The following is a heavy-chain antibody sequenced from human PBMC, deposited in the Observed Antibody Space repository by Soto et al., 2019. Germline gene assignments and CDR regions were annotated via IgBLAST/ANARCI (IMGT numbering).Heavy chain of an antibody. CDR2: IIPIFGTA. CDR1: GGTFSSYA. D-gene: IGHD3-22*01. V-gene: IGHV1-69*01. Sequence: QVQLVQSGAEVKKPGSSVKVSCKASGGTFSSYAISCVRQAPGQGLEWMGGIIPIFGTANYAQKFQGRVTITADESTSTAYMELSSLRYEDTDVYYCARWRGTMNYYYYGMDVWGQGTTVTVSS. CDR3: ARWRGTMNYYYYGMDV. J-gene: IGHJ6*01.